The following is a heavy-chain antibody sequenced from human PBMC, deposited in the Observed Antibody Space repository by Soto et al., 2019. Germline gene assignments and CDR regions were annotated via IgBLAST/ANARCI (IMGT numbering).Heavy chain of an antibody. V-gene: IGHV4-31*03. CDR3: AKEADISGYYPDY. Sequence: PSETLSLTCTVSGGSISSGGYYWSWIRQHPGKGLEWIGYIYYSGGTYYNPSLKSRVTISVDTSKNTLHLQVNSLRGEDTAVYYCAKEADISGYYPDYWGQGTQVTVSS. CDR2: IYYSGGT. D-gene: IGHD3-22*01. J-gene: IGHJ4*02. CDR1: GGSISSGGYY.